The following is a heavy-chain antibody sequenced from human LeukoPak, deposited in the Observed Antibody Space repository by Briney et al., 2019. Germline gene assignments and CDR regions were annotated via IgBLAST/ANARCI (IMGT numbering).Heavy chain of an antibody. V-gene: IGHV3-21*01. CDR2: IRSSSSYI. D-gene: IGHD6-6*01. CDR1: GFTFSSYS. Sequence: GGSLRLSCAASGFTFSSYSMNWVRQAPGKGLEWVSSIRSSSSYIYYADSVKGRFTISRDNAKNSLYLQMNSLRAEDTAVYYCARVGSSSGYGYWGQGTLVSVSS. CDR3: ARVGSSSGYGY. J-gene: IGHJ4*02.